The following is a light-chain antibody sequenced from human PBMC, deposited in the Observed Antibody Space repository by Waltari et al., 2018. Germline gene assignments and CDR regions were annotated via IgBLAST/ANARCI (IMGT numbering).Light chain of an antibody. CDR3: SSYTRRSYWV. V-gene: IGLV2-14*01. CDR2: KVN. Sequence: QSALTQPASVSGSPGQSITISCTGTSSDVGFYDFVSWFQQHPGQAPKGMIYKVNNRPSGVSNRFSGSKSANSASLTISGLQAEDEADYYCSSYTRRSYWVFGGGTQLTVL. CDR1: SSDVGFYDF. J-gene: IGLJ3*02.